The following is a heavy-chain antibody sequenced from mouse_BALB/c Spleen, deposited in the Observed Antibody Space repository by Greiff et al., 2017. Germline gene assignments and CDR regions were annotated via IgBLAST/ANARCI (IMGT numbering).Heavy chain of an antibody. J-gene: IGHJ3*01. CDR1: GFSLTSYG. V-gene: IGHV2-2*02. Sequence: QVQLKESGPGLVQPSQSLSITCTVSGFSLTSYGVHWVRQSPGKGLEWLGVIWSGGSTDYNAAFISRLSISKDNSKSQVFFKMNSLQANDTAIYYCARNGLYYDYDEGFAYWGQGTLVTVSA. CDR3: ARNGLYYDYDEGFAY. CDR2: IWSGGST. D-gene: IGHD2-4*01.